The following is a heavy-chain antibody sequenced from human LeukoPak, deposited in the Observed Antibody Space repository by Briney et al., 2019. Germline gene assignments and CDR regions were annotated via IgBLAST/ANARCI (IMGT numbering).Heavy chain of an antibody. V-gene: IGHV3-30*03. Sequence: GGSLRLSCAATGFTFSSYGMHWVRQAPGKGLEWVAVISYDGSDTYYADSVKGRFTISRDNAKNSLYLQMNSLRAEDTAVYYCARDLGYDTFVYWGQGTLVTVSS. CDR2: ISYDGSDT. CDR3: ARDLGYDTFVY. J-gene: IGHJ4*02. D-gene: IGHD3-16*01. CDR1: GFTFSSYG.